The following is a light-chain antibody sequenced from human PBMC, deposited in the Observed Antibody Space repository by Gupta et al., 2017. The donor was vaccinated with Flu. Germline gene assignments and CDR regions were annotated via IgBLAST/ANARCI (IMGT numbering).Light chain of an antibody. CDR2: EVN. CDR1: SDIGGYNY. Sequence: SDIGGYNYVSWYQQHPGKAPKLMIFEVNKRPSGVPDRFSGSKSGNTASLTVSGLQAEDEADYYCSSYAGSNKLWVFGGGTKVTVL. J-gene: IGLJ3*02. CDR3: SSYAGSNKLWV. V-gene: IGLV2-8*01.